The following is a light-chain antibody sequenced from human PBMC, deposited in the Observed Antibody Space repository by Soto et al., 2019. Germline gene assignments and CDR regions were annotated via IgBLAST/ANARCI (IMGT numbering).Light chain of an antibody. V-gene: IGLV2-14*01. J-gene: IGLJ1*01. CDR1: SSDVGDYNY. CDR3: LSYTSSSTLV. Sequence: QSALTQPASVSGSPGQSITISCTGTSSDVGDYNYVSWYQQHPGKAPKVMIYDVSNRPSGVSNRFSGSKSGNTASLTISGLQAEDEADYYCLSYTSSSTLVFGTGTKLTVL. CDR2: DVS.